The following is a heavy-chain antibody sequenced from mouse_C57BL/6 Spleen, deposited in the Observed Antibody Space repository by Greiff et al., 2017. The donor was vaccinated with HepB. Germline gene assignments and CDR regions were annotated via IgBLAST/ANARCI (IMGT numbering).Heavy chain of an antibody. CDR3: ALYYDYDVRAMDY. D-gene: IGHD2-4*01. CDR1: GYTFPSYW. Sequence: QLQQPGAELVKPGASVKVSCKASGYTFPSYWMHWVKQRPGQGLEWIGRIHPSDSDTNYNQKFKGKATLTVDKSSSTAYMQLSSLTSEDSAVYYCALYYDYDVRAMDYWGQGTSVTVSS. CDR2: IHPSDSDT. J-gene: IGHJ4*01. V-gene: IGHV1-74*01.